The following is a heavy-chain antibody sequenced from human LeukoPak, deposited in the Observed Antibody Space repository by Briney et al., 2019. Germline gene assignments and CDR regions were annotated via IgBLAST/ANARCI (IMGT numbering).Heavy chain of an antibody. V-gene: IGHV4-39*07. D-gene: IGHD2-2*01. CDR2: IYYSGST. CDR3: ASTSFRFDP. Sequence: PSETLSLTCTVSGGSISSSSYYWGWIRQPPGKGLEWIGSIYYSGSTYYNPSLKSRVTISVDTSKNQFSLKLSSVTAADTAVYYCASTSFRFDPWGQGTLVTVSS. CDR1: GGSISSSSYY. J-gene: IGHJ5*02.